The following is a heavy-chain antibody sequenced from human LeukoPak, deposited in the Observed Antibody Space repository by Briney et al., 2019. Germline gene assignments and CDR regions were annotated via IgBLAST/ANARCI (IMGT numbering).Heavy chain of an antibody. V-gene: IGHV3-21*01. CDR1: GFTFSSYS. J-gene: IGHJ4*02. CDR3: ARSTGGIYSGLDY. Sequence: AGGSLRLSCAASGFTFSSYSMNWVRQAPGKGLEWVSSISSSSSYIYYADSVKGRFTISRDNAKNSLYLQMNSLRAGDTAVYYCARSTGGIYSGLDYWGQGTLVTVSS. D-gene: IGHD1-26*01. CDR2: ISSSSSYI.